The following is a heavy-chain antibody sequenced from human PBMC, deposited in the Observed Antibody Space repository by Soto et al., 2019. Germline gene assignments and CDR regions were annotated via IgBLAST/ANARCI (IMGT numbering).Heavy chain of an antibody. CDR3: ARNWNYVGMNWSDP. Sequence: QLLLQESGSGLVRPSQTLSLTCGVSGGSLTGAGYSWTWIRQTPGQGLEWIGHIYHTGNAYYNPSIKGRLTISVDTSKNQFSLNLTSLIAADTAIYYCARNWNYVGMNWSDPWGQGTLVTVSS. CDR1: GGSLTGAGYS. CDR2: IYHTGNA. V-gene: IGHV4-30-2*01. D-gene: IGHD1-7*01. J-gene: IGHJ5*02.